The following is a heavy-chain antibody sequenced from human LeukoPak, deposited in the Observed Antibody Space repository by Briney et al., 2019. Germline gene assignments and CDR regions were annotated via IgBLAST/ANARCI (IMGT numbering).Heavy chain of an antibody. CDR3: ARDRPTYYDILTGPTDYYYYGMDV. CDR2: IYYSGST. Sequence: SETLSLTCTVSGGSISSGDYYWSWIRQPPGKGLEWIGYIYYSGSTYYNPSLKSRVTISVDTSKNQFSLKLSSVTAVDTAVYYCARDRPTYYDILTGPTDYYYYGMDVWGQGTTVTVSS. J-gene: IGHJ6*02. V-gene: IGHV4-30-4*01. D-gene: IGHD3-9*01. CDR1: GGSISSGDYY.